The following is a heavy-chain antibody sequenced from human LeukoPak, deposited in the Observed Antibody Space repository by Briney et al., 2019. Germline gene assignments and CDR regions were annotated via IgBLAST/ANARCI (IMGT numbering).Heavy chain of an antibody. Sequence: GGSLRLSCAASGFTFSSYWMSWVRQAPGKGLEWVANIKQDGSEKYYVDSVKGRFTISRDNAKNSPYLQMNSLRAEDTAVYYCAREPVVGYDFWSGYYTGEDDYWGQGTLVTVSS. CDR3: AREPVVGYDFWSGYYTGEDDY. D-gene: IGHD3-3*01. CDR2: IKQDGSEK. J-gene: IGHJ4*02. V-gene: IGHV3-7*01. CDR1: GFTFSSYW.